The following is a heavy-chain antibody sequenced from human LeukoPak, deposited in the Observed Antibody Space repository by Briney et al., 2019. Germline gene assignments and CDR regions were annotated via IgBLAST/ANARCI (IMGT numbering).Heavy chain of an antibody. D-gene: IGHD3-9*01. J-gene: IGHJ3*02. CDR3: TRDSDDILTGPAHDAFDI. V-gene: IGHV3-15*01. CDR2: IKSKTDGGTT. CDR1: GFTFSNAW. Sequence: GGSLRLSCAASGFTFSNAWMSWVRQAPGKGLEWVGRIKSKTDGGTTDYAAPVKGRFTISRDDSKSIAYLQMNSLKTEDTAVYYCTRDSDDILTGPAHDAFDIWGQGTMVTVSS.